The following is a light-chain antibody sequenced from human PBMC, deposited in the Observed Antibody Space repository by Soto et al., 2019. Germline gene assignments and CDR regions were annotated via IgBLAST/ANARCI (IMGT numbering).Light chain of an antibody. CDR2: MVS. Sequence: QSALTQPASVSGSPGQSITISCTGTSSDVGNYNYVSWYQQYPGRVPKLLIYMVSNRPSGVSNHFSGSKSGNTASLTISGLQAEDEADYFCTSPTPGSLYVFGTGTKLTVL. J-gene: IGLJ1*01. CDR3: TSPTPGSLYV. CDR1: SSDVGNYNY. V-gene: IGLV2-14*01.